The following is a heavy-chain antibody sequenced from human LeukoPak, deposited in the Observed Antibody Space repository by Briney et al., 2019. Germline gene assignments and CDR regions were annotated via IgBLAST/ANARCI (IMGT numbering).Heavy chain of an antibody. D-gene: IGHD3-22*01. Sequence: SETLSLTCTVSGGSISSYYWSWIRQPPGKGLEWIGYIYYSGSTNYNPSLKSRVTISVDTSKNQFSLKLSSVTAADTAVYYCARDPHYYDSSGYYPNPDIHDAFDIWGQGTMVTVSS. CDR2: IYYSGST. CDR3: ARDPHYYDSSGYYPNPDIHDAFDI. CDR1: GGSISSYY. J-gene: IGHJ3*02. V-gene: IGHV4-59*12.